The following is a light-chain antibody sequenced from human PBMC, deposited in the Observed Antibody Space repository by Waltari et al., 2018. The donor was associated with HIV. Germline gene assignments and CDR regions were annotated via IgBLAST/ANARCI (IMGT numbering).Light chain of an antibody. CDR2: DVT. Sequence: QSALTQPPSASGSPGQSVTISCTGTTSDIGGYNYGSWYQQHPGEAPRLIIYDVTKRPSGVPDRFSGSKSGNTASLTVSGLQAEDEAEYYCNSYAGSSKSYVFGTGTKVTVL. CDR3: NSYAGSSKSYV. V-gene: IGLV2-8*01. CDR1: TSDIGGYNY. J-gene: IGLJ1*01.